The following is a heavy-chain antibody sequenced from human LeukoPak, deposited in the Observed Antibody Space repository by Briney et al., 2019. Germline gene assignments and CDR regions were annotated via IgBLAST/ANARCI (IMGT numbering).Heavy chain of an antibody. Sequence: PGGSLRLSCTASGFKFDDYGMTWVRQAPGKGLEWVAFIHYDGTNEYYADSVKGRFTISRDNFKNTLSLQMNGLRVEDTALYYCVNSGFDPWGQGTLVTVSS. V-gene: IGHV3-30*02. CDR1: GFKFDDYG. J-gene: IGHJ5*02. CDR2: IHYDGTNE. D-gene: IGHD3-10*01. CDR3: VNSGFDP.